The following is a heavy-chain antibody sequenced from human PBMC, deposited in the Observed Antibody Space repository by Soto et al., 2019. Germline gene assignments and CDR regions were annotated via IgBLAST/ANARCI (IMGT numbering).Heavy chain of an antibody. CDR2: IYYSGST. D-gene: IGHD3-22*01. V-gene: IGHV4-39*01. Sequence: QLQLQESGPGLVKPSETLSLTCTVSGGSISSSSYYWGWIRQPPGKGLEWIGSIYYSGSTYYNPSLKSRVTISVDTSKNQFSLKLSSVTAADTAVYYCARHTYYYDSSGYFIKNSCFDYWGQGTLVTVSS. CDR1: GGSISSSSYY. CDR3: ARHTYYYDSSGYFIKNSCFDY. J-gene: IGHJ4*02.